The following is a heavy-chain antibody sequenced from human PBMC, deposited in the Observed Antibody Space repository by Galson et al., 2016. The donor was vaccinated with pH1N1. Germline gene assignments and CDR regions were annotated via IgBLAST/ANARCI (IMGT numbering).Heavy chain of an antibody. CDR3: ARDRVVVPAPFDY. V-gene: IGHV3-21*01. D-gene: IGHD2-2*01. CDR1: GFTFSSYS. CDR2: ISSSSSYI. Sequence: SLRLSCAASGFTFSSYSMNWVRQAPGKGLEWVSSISSSSSYIYYADSVKGRFTISRDNAKNSLYLQMNSLRAEDTAVYYCARDRVVVPAPFDYWGQGTLVTVSS. J-gene: IGHJ4*02.